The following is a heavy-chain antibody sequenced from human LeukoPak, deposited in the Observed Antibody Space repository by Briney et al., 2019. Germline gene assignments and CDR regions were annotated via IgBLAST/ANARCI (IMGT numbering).Heavy chain of an antibody. J-gene: IGHJ4*02. CDR3: ARREDTAMVLDY. CDR2: IYTSGST. V-gene: IGHV4-61*02. Sequence: SQTLSLTCTVSGGSISSGSYYWSWIRQPAGKGLEWIGRIYTSGSTNYNPSLKSRVTISVDTSKNQFSLKLGSVTAADTAVYYCARREDTAMVLDYWGQGTLVTVSS. CDR1: GGSISSGSYY. D-gene: IGHD5-18*01.